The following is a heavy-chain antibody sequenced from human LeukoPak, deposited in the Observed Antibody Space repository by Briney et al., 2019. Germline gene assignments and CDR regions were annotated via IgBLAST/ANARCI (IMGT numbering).Heavy chain of an antibody. V-gene: IGHV1-69*05. CDR3: ARAASSYYSDSSGSRDAFDI. J-gene: IGHJ3*02. D-gene: IGHD3-22*01. CDR2: IIPIFGTA. CDR1: GGTFSSYA. Sequence: SVKVSCKASGGTFSSYAISWVRQAPGQGLEWMRRIIPIFGTANYAQKFQGRVTITTDESTSTAYMELSSLRSEDTAVYYCARAASSYYSDSSGSRDAFDISGPGTMVTVSS.